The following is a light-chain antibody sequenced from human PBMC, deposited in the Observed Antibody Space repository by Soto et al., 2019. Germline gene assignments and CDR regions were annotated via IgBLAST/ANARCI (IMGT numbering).Light chain of an antibody. V-gene: IGLV2-11*01. J-gene: IGLJ3*02. CDR1: SSDVGGYDF. Sequence: QSALTQPRSVSGSPGQSVTISCTGTSSDVGGYDFVSWYQQHPGKAPKLMIYDVTKRPSGVPDRFSGSKSGNLASLTISGLQAEDEADYYCCSYAGSYILAVFGGGTKLTVL. CDR3: CSYAGSYILAV. CDR2: DVT.